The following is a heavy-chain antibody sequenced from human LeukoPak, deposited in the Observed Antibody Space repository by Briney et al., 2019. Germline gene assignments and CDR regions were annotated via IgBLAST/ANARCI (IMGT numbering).Heavy chain of an antibody. Sequence: KPSETLSLTCAVYGGSFSGHYWGWIRQPPGKGLEWIGEINNSGATNYTPSLKGRVTISVDTSKSQFSLKLTSVTAADTAVYCCASSRNYHDSSGYWEYYFDYWGQGTLVTVSS. CDR2: INNSGAT. D-gene: IGHD3-22*01. J-gene: IGHJ4*02. CDR3: ASSRNYHDSSGYWEYYFDY. V-gene: IGHV4-34*01. CDR1: GGSFSGHY.